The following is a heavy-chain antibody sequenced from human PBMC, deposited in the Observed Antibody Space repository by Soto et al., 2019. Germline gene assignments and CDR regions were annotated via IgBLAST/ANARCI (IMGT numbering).Heavy chain of an antibody. V-gene: IGHV3-30*18. D-gene: IGHD3-3*01. CDR2: ISYDGSNK. J-gene: IGHJ6*02. CDR3: AKDLRRHDYDFWSGYYFFYYGMDV. CDR1: GFTFSSYG. Sequence: PGGSLRLSCAASGFTFSSYGMHWVRQAPGKGLEWVAVISYDGSNKYYADSVKGRFTISRDNSKNTLYLQMNGLRAEDTAVYYCAKDLRRHDYDFWSGYYFFYYGMDVWGQGTTVTVSS.